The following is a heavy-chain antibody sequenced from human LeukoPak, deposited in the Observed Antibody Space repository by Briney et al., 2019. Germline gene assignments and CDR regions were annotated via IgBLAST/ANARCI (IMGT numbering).Heavy chain of an antibody. J-gene: IGHJ5*02. Sequence: PSETLSLTCTVSGGSISSYYWSWIRQPPGKGLEWIGYIYHSGSTYYNPSLKSRVTISVDRSKNQFSLKLSSVTAADTAVYYCARGDYGDYANWFDPWGQGTLVTVSS. CDR1: GGSISSYY. D-gene: IGHD4-17*01. CDR2: IYHSGST. V-gene: IGHV4-59*12. CDR3: ARGDYGDYANWFDP.